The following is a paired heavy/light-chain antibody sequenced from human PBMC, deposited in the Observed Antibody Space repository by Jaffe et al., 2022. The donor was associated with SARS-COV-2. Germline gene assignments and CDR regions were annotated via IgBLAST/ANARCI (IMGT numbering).Light chain of an antibody. V-gene: IGKV1-39*01. Sequence: DIQMTQSPSSLSASVGDRVTITCRASQSMSNYLNWFQQRPGKAPKLLIYAAFTLESGVPSRFSGSGSGTDFTLTINSLQPEDFAIYYCQQSYSYPWTFGQGTKVEIK. CDR2: AAF. J-gene: IGKJ1*01. CDR3: QQSYSYPWT. CDR1: QSMSNY.
Heavy chain of an antibody. V-gene: IGHV4-59*01. CDR3: ARGEVGYCSGGSCYVTRGIDY. Sequence: QVQLQESGPGLVKPSETLSLTCTVSGASISSYYWSWIRQSPERGLEWIGYIYHSGSTNYNPSLKSRATISIDISKNQFSLRLSSVTAADTAVYYCARGEVGYCSGGSCYVTRGIDYWGQGTLVTVSS. CDR2: IYHSGST. CDR1: GASISSYY. D-gene: IGHD2-15*01. J-gene: IGHJ4*02.